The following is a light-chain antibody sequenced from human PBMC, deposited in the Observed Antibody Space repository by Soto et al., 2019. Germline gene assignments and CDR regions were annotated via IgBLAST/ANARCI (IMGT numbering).Light chain of an antibody. J-gene: IGLJ1*01. CDR1: SSDVGGYNY. V-gene: IGLV2-14*03. CDR3: LSPTSTSTPV. CDR2: DVS. Sequence: QSALTQTASVSGSPGQSITISCTGTSSDVGGYNYVSWYQQHPGKAPKLMISDVSNRPSGVSNRFSASKSGNTASLTISGLQTEDDADYYCLSPTSTSTPVFATGPTLTV.